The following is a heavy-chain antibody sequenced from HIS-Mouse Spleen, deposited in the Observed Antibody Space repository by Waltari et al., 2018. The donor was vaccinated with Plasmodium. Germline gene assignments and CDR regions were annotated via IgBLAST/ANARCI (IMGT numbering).Heavy chain of an antibody. J-gene: IGHJ4*02. D-gene: IGHD1-7*01. CDR2: IYYSGST. CDR3: ARDRITGTSYFDY. Sequence: QLQLQESGPGLVKPSETLSLTCTVSGGSISSSSYYWGWIRQPPGQGLAWIGSIYYSGSTYYNPSLKSRVTISVDTSKNQFSLKLSSVTAADTAVYYCARDRITGTSYFDYWGQGTLVTVSS. V-gene: IGHV4-39*07. CDR1: GGSISSSSYY.